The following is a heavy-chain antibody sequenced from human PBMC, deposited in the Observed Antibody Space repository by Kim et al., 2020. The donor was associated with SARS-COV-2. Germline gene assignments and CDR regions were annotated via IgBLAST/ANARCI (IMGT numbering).Heavy chain of an antibody. J-gene: IGHJ6*02. CDR1: GGTFSSFP. CDR2: ITPMSATA. CDR3: ARCLSGSGVAFYYYGMDV. D-gene: IGHD6-19*01. V-gene: IGHV1-69*13. Sequence: SVKVSCKASGGTFSSFPISWVRQAPGQGLEWMGGITPMSATANYAQKFQGRVTITADEPTSTAYMEVSSLRSEDTAVYYCARCLSGSGVAFYYYGMDVWGQGTTVTVSS.